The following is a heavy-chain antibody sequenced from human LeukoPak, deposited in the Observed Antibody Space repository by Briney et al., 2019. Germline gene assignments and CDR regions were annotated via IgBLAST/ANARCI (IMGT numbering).Heavy chain of an antibody. J-gene: IGHJ5*02. CDR1: GGSISSSSYY. D-gene: IGHD1-26*01. V-gene: IGHV4-39*01. Sequence: SETLSLTRTVSGGSISSSSYYWGWIRQPPGKGLEWIGSIYYSGSTYYNPSLKSRVTISVDTSKNQFSLKLSSVTAADTAVYYCARPRATTMSWFDPWGQGTLVTVSS. CDR3: ARPRATTMSWFDP. CDR2: IYYSGST.